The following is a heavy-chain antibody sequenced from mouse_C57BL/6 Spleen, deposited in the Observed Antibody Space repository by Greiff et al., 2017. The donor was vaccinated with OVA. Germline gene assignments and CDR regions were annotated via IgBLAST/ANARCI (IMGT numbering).Heavy chain of an antibody. CDR1: GYTFTSYW. CDR3: ARRGYGSSYLDY. J-gene: IGHJ2*01. Sequence: QVQLKQPGAELVKPGASVQLSCKASGYTFTSYWMQWVKQRPGQGLEWIGEIDPSDSYTNYNQKFKGKATLTVDTSSSTAYMQLSSLTSEDSAVYYCARRGYGSSYLDYWGQGTTLTVSS. V-gene: IGHV1-50*01. CDR2: IDPSDSYT. D-gene: IGHD1-1*01.